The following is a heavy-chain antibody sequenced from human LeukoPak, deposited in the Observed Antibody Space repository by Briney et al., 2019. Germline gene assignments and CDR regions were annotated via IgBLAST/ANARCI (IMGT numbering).Heavy chain of an antibody. CDR2: ISSSSSTI. CDR3: ARGKGPTDFWSGYYDY. J-gene: IGHJ4*02. CDR1: GFTFSSYS. Sequence: PGGSLRLSCAASGFTFSSYSMNWVRQAPGKGLEWVSYISSSSSTIYYADSVKGRFTISRDNAKNSLYLQMNSLRAEDTAVYYCARGKGPTDFWSGYYDYWGQGTLVTVSS. V-gene: IGHV3-48*01. D-gene: IGHD3-3*01.